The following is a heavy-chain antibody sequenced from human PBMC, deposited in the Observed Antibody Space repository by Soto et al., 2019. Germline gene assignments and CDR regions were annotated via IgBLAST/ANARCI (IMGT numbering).Heavy chain of an antibody. J-gene: IGHJ5*02. V-gene: IGHV4-31*11. CDR2: IYSSGST. D-gene: IGHD6-6*01. Sequence: TLSLTCAVSGGSIISASYSWNWIRQSPWRGLEWIGHIYSSGSTYYKPSLKSRVSISVDTSNNQFSLKLTSVTAADTAVYFCAREDAARIERWFDAWGQGSLVTVSS. CDR1: GGSIISASYS. CDR3: AREDAARIERWFDA.